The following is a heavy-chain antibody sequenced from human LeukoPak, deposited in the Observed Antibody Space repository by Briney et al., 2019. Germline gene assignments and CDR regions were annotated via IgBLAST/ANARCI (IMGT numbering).Heavy chain of an antibody. CDR2: IGSSSDTI. CDR1: GFTFSSYT. CDR3: ARAGMDGCGYYQGFDY. V-gene: IGHV3-48*01. Sequence: QPGGSLRLSCAASGFTFSSYTMNWVRQAPGKGLEWVSYIGSSSDTIYYADSVKGRFTISRDNAKNSLYLQMNSLRVEDTAVYYCARAGMDGCGYYQGFDYWGQGTLVTVSS. J-gene: IGHJ4*02. D-gene: IGHD3-22*01.